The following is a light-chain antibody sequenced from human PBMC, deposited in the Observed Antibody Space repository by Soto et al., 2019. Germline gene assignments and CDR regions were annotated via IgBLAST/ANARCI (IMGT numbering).Light chain of an antibody. CDR3: CSHAGVSTFV. V-gene: IGLV2-23*01. Sequence: QSVLTQPASVSGSPGQSITISCTGTSSDVGSYNLVSWYQQHPGKAPKLMIYEGSKRPSGVSNRFSGSKSGNTASLTISGLQAEDEADYYCCSHAGVSTFVFGTGTKLTVL. CDR1: SSDVGSYNL. CDR2: EGS. J-gene: IGLJ1*01.